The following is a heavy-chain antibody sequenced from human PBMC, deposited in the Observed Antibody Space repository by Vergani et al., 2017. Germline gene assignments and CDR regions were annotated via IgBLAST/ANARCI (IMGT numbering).Heavy chain of an antibody. D-gene: IGHD1-26*01. J-gene: IGHJ6*02. CDR2: IRYDGINT. V-gene: IGHV3-30*02. CDR1: GFTFNTYG. Sequence: QVQLVESGGGVVQPGGSLRLSCAASGFTFNTYGFHWVRQAPGKGLEWVAFIRYDGINTYYVDSVRGRFNISRDDPKNTLYLNMISLRPEDTAVYYCAKPLGWELLDFYYGMDVWGQGTTVTVS. CDR3: AKPLGWELLDFYYGMDV.